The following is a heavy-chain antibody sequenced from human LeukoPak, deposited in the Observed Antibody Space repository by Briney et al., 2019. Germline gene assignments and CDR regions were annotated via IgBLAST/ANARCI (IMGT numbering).Heavy chain of an antibody. V-gene: IGHV3-66*01. CDR1: GFTVSSNY. Sequence: GGSLRLSCAASGFTVSSNYMGWVRQAPGKGLEWVSVIYSGGSTYYADSVKGRFTISRDNSKNTLYLQMNSLRAEDTAVYYCAREGDMVRGVITNAGMDVWGKGTTVTVSS. J-gene: IGHJ6*04. D-gene: IGHD3-10*01. CDR3: AREGDMVRGVITNAGMDV. CDR2: IYSGGST.